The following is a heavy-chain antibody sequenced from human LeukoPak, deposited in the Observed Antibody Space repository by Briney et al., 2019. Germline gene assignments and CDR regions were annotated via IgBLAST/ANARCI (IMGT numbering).Heavy chain of an antibody. CDR3: ARDKVVGATYFDY. J-gene: IGHJ4*02. V-gene: IGHV3-7*01. D-gene: IGHD2-15*01. CDR2: IKQDGSEK. CDR1: GFTFSSYW. Sequence: PGGSLRLSCAASGFTFSSYWMSWVRQAPGKGLEWVANIKQDGSEKYYVASVKGRFTISRDNAKNSLYLQMNSLRAEDTAVYYCARDKVVGATYFDYWGQGTLVTVSS.